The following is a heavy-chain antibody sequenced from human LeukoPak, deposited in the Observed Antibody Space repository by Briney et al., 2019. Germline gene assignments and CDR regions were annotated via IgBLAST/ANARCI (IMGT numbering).Heavy chain of an antibody. Sequence: PGGSLRLSCAGPGFTFSTYAMSWVRQAPGKGLEWVSSISDNGYTTYYADSVRGRFTISRDNSKNTVYLQMIGLRGEDTAVYFSAMYYYDSTCYYGAARLDSWGQGTLVTVFS. J-gene: IGHJ4*02. CDR1: GFTFSTYA. V-gene: IGHV3-23*01. CDR3: AMYYYDSTCYYGAARLDS. D-gene: IGHD3-22*01. CDR2: ISDNGYTT.